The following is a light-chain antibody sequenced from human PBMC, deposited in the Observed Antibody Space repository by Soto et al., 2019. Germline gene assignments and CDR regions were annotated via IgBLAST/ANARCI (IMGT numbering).Light chain of an antibody. V-gene: IGKV1-39*01. J-gene: IGKJ4*01. CDR1: QSISSY. CDR2: AAS. CDR3: QQTYSVPPT. Sequence: DIQMTQSPSSLSACVGDRVTITCRASQSISSYLNWYQQRPGKAPNLLIYAASTLQSGVPSRFSGGGSGTDFTLTISSLQPEDFATYYCQQTYSVPPTFGGGTKVEI.